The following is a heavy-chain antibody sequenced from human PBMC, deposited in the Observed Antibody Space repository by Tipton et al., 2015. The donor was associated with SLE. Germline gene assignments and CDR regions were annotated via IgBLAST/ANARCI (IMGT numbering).Heavy chain of an antibody. J-gene: IGHJ6*02. Sequence: TLSLTCTVSGGPISSYYWSWIRQPPGQELEWIGYISSIGSTSYNPSLKSRVTLSVDTSKNQFSLKLSSVTAADTAVYYCARDDVLLWFRGMDVWGQGTTVTISS. D-gene: IGHD3-10*01. V-gene: IGHV4-59*12. CDR3: ARDDVLLWFRGMDV. CDR2: ISSIGST. CDR1: GGPISSYY.